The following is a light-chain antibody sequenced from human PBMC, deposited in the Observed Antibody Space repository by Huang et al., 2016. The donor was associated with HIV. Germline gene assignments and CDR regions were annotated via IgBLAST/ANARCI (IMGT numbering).Light chain of an antibody. J-gene: IGKJ1*01. CDR2: LGS. Sequence: DIVMTQSPLSLPVTPGEPASISCRSSQSLLHSDGYNYLDWYLQKPGQSPQLLVYLGSNRASGGPDRCRGSGSGTDFTLKISGVEAEDVGVYYCMQALQTPRTFGQGTKVEIK. CDR1: QSLLHSDGYNY. CDR3: MQALQTPRT. V-gene: IGKV2-28*01.